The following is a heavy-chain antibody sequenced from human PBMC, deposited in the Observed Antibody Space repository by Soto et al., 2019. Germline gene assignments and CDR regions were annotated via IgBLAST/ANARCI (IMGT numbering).Heavy chain of an antibody. D-gene: IGHD5-12*01. V-gene: IGHV4-34*01. Sequence: QVQLQQWGAGLLKPSETLSLTCAVYGGSFSGYYWSWIRKPPGKGLEWIGEINHSGSTNYNPSLKSRVTISVDTSNNQFSLKLSSVTAADTAVYYCARGGESGYDIDYWGQGTLVTVSS. CDR2: INHSGST. CDR1: GGSFSGYY. CDR3: ARGGESGYDIDY. J-gene: IGHJ4*02.